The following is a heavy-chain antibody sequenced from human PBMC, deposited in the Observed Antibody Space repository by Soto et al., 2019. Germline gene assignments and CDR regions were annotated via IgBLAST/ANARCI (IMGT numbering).Heavy chain of an antibody. J-gene: IGHJ4*02. CDR1: GYTFATHY. CDR3: ARGLIYDSSGYYFDY. V-gene: IGHV1-46*01. CDR2: INPSGGST. D-gene: IGHD3-22*01. Sequence: GGSVKVSLQGTGYTFATHYIHWVRPAPGQGLEWMGIINPSGGSTRYAQKFQGRVTMTRDTSTSTVYMELSSLKSEDTAVYYCARGLIYDSSGYYFDYWGQGTLVTVSS.